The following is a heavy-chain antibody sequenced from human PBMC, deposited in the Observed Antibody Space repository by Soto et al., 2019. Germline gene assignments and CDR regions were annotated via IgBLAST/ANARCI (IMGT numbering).Heavy chain of an antibody. CDR3: ARHIPLTTNWFDP. CDR1: GGSISSGGYY. J-gene: IGHJ5*02. V-gene: IGHV4-61*08. Sequence: SETLSLTCTVSGGSISSGGYYWSWIRQHPGKGLEWIGYIYYSGSTNYNPSLKSRVTISVDTSKNQFSLKLSSVTAADTAVYYCARHIPLTTNWFDPWGQGTLVTVSS. D-gene: IGHD4-17*01. CDR2: IYYSGST.